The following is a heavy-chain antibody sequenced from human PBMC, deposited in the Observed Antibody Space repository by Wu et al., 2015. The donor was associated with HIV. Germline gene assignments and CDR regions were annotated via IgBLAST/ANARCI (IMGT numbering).Heavy chain of an antibody. Sequence: QAQLVQSGAEVKKPGASVKVSCKASGYTFTSYHINWVRQAAGQGLEWMGWMNPNSGSTDYGQKFQGRVTMTRDTSISTAYMELSRLRSDDTAVYYCARDYFGVGPIDYWGQGTLVTVSS. D-gene: IGHD3-3*01. V-gene: IGHV1-8*02. CDR2: MNPNSGST. CDR3: ARDYFGVGPIDY. J-gene: IGHJ4*02. CDR1: GYTFTSYH.